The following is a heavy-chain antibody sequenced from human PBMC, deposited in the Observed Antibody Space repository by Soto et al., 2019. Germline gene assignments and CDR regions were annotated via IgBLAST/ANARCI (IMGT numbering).Heavy chain of an antibody. D-gene: IGHD6-13*01. CDR2: MSYDGRNK. Sequence: GGSLRLSCVASGFTFSSFAMHWVRQAPGKGLEWVAVMSYDGRNKNYADSVKGRVTISRGNSKDTLYLQMNSLRAEDTAVYYCAKVKGIAAGWGMDVWGQGTAVTVSS. J-gene: IGHJ6*02. V-gene: IGHV3-30*04. CDR1: GFTFSSFA. CDR3: AKVKGIAAGWGMDV.